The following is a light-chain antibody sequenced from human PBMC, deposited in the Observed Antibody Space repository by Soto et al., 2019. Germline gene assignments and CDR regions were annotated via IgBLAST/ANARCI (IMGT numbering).Light chain of an antibody. J-gene: IGLJ3*02. V-gene: IGLV2-14*01. CDR3: TSYSRYRVLV. CDR2: EVS. CDR1: RSDLGGYKY. Sequence: QSALPQPASVSGSLGQSITISCTGTRSDLGGYKYVSWYQQHPGKAPKLIIFEVSNRPSGVSDRFSGSNSGNTASLTISGLQDEDEADYYCTSYSRYRVLVFGGGTKVTVL.